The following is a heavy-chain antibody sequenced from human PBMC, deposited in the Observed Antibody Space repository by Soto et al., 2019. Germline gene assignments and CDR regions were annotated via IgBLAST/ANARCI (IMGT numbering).Heavy chain of an antibody. D-gene: IGHD2-15*01. V-gene: IGHV5-51*01. J-gene: IGHJ5*02. CDR3: ARKDCGGASCYSSDCFDP. CDR2: LHPGDSDT. CDR1: GYSFTNYW. Sequence: PWEALKIFFKGSGYSFTNYWIGWVRQMPGQGLEPLGILHPGDSDTRYSPSFQGQVTISADKSISTAYLQWSSLKASDTAIYYCARKDCGGASCYSSDCFDPWGQGTLVTVSS.